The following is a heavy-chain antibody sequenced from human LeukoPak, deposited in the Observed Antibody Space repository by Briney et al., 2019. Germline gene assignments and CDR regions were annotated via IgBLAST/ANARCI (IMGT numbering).Heavy chain of an antibody. CDR1: GGTFSSYA. V-gene: IGHV1-69*04. J-gene: IGHJ3*02. Sequence: SVKVSCKASGGTFSSYAISWVRQAPGQGLEWMGRIIPILGIANYAQKFQGRVTITADKSTSTAYMELSSLRSEDTAVYYCAGGAYCTNGVCSAAAFDIRGQGTMVTVSS. CDR2: IIPILGIA. CDR3: AGGAYCTNGVCSAAAFDI. D-gene: IGHD2-8*01.